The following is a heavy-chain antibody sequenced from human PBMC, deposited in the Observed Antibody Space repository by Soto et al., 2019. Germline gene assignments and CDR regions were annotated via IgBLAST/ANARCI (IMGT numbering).Heavy chain of an antibody. Sequence: SETLSLTCADSGGSFTSNNWWTWVRQPPGQGLEWIGEIYRTGSTNYNPSLKSRVTISLDKSENQSSLKVTSLTAADTAVYYCASRDPGTSVDYWGQGTLVTVSS. D-gene: IGHD1-7*01. J-gene: IGHJ4*02. CDR1: GGSFTSNNW. V-gene: IGHV4-4*02. CDR2: IYRTGST. CDR3: ASRDPGTSVDY.